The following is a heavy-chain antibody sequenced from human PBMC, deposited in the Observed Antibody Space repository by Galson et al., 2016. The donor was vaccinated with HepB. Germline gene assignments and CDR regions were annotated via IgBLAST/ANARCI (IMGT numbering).Heavy chain of an antibody. CDR3: AKVQRSVTYYNGRGFGPAFDN. D-gene: IGHD3-10*01. CDR1: GFTFASYA. J-gene: IGHJ4*02. CDR2: ISGSGSIT. V-gene: IGHV3-23*01. Sequence: SLRLSCAASGFTFASYAMSWVRQAPGKGLEWVSTISGSGSITYYADSVKGRFTISRDNSKNTVYLQMRSRRVEDTAIYYCAKVQRSVTYYNGRGFGPAFDNWGQGTLVTVSS.